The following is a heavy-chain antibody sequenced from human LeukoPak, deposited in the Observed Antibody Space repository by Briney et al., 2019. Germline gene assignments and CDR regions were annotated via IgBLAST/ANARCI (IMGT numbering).Heavy chain of an antibody. Sequence: PGGSLRLSCAASGFTFSSYWMSWVRQAPGKGLEWVANIKQDGSEKYYVDSVKGRFTISRDNAKNSLYLQMNSLRAEDTAVYYCARAFSPDYDSSGYYKLFDYWGQGTLVTVSS. V-gene: IGHV3-7*01. D-gene: IGHD3-22*01. CDR3: ARAFSPDYDSSGYYKLFDY. CDR1: GFTFSSYW. J-gene: IGHJ4*01. CDR2: IKQDGSEK.